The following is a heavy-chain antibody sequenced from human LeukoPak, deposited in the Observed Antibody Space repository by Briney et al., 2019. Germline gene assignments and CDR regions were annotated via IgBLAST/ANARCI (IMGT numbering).Heavy chain of an antibody. J-gene: IGHJ4*02. Sequence: PGGSLRLSCAASGFTFSSYAMSWVRQAPGKGLEWVSAISGSGGSTYYADSVKGRFTISRGNSKNTLYLQMNSLRAEDTAVYYCAKGLHIVVVTATGTTFDYWGQGTLVTVSS. CDR2: ISGSGGST. CDR3: AKGLHIVVVTATGTTFDY. V-gene: IGHV3-23*01. CDR1: GFTFSSYA. D-gene: IGHD2-21*02.